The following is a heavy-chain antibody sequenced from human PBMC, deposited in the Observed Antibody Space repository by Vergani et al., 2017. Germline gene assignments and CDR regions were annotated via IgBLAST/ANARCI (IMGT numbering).Heavy chain of an antibody. V-gene: IGHV4-39*07. Sequence: QLQLQESGPGLVKPSETLSLTCTVSGGSISSSSYYWGWIRQPPGKGLEWIGSIYYSGSTYYNPSLKSRVTRSVDTSKNQFSLKLSSVTAADTAVYYCARDVLTTDYYSYYGMDVWGQGTTVTVSS. CDR2: IYYSGST. J-gene: IGHJ6*02. CDR1: GGSISSSSYY. D-gene: IGHD4-17*01. CDR3: ARDVLTTDYYSYYGMDV.